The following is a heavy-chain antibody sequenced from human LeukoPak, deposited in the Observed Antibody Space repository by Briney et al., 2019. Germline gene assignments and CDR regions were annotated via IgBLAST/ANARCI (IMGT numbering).Heavy chain of an antibody. D-gene: IGHD4/OR15-4a*01. CDR1: GFTFNSYW. J-gene: IGHJ4*02. V-gene: IGHV3-7*01. CDR3: ARDTLGEGEDANYAVYYFDY. CDR2: IKQDGNEK. Sequence: GGSLRLSCAASGFTFNSYWMSWVRQAPGKGLEWVANIKQDGNEKYYADSVKGRFTISRDNGKNSLDLQMNSLRADDTAVYYCARDTLGEGEDANYAVYYFDYWGQGTVVTVSS.